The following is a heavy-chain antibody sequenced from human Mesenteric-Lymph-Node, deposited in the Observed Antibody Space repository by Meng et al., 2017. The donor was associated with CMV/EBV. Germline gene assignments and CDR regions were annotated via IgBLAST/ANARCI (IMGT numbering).Heavy chain of an antibody. V-gene: IGHV3-7*01. CDR1: GFIFSNYW. J-gene: IGHJ6*02. CDR3: ARVHASRDDFWSYYYYGMDV. CDR2: IKQDGSEK. D-gene: IGHD3-3*01. Sequence: GESLKISCIASGFIFSNYWMSWVRQAPGKGLEWVANIKQDGSEKYYVDSVKSRFTVSRDNAKNSLYLQMNSLRAEDTAIYYCARVHASRDDFWSYYYYGMDVWGQGTTVTVSS.